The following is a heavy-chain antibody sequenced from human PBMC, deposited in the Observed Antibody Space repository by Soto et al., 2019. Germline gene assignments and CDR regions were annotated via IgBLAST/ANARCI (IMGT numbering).Heavy chain of an antibody. D-gene: IGHD5-12*01. Sequence: QVQLQQWGAGLLKPSETLSLTCAVYGGSFSGYYWSWIRQPPGKGLEWTGEINHSGSTNYNPSLKSRVTISVDTSKNQFSLKLSSVTAADTAVYYCARESGDGYNQYYFDYWGQGTLVTVSS. CDR3: ARESGDGYNQYYFDY. J-gene: IGHJ4*02. CDR1: GGSFSGYY. CDR2: INHSGST. V-gene: IGHV4-34*01.